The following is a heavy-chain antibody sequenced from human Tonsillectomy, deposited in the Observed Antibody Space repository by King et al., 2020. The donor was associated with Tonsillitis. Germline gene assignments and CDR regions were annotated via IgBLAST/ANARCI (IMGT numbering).Heavy chain of an antibody. CDR2: ISSSSSTI. D-gene: IGHD3-22*01. V-gene: IGHV3-48*02. Sequence: DVQLVESGGGLVQPGGSLRLSCAASGFTFSSYSMNWVRQAPGKGLEWVSYISSSSSTIHYADSVTGRFTIARDNAKTSLYLQMNSLRDEDTAVYYCAREGYDSSGYYQYFQHWGQGTLVTVSS. CDR1: GFTFSSYS. J-gene: IGHJ1*01. CDR3: AREGYDSSGYYQYFQH.